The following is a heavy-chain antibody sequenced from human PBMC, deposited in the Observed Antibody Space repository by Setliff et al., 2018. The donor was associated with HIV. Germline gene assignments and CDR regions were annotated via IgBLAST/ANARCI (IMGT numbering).Heavy chain of an antibody. D-gene: IGHD5-12*01. J-gene: IGHJ3*01. V-gene: IGHV1-69*05. CDR2: IISIFKSA. CDR1: GDTFNNYG. Sequence: SVKVSCKVSGDTFNNYGLNWVRQAPGQGLEWMGGIISIFKSADYAQKFQGRVTITTDESTSTAYMDLSSLKSEDTAIYYCARTSGDAYNYEGAFDVWGQGTLVTVSS. CDR3: ARTSGDAYNYEGAFDV.